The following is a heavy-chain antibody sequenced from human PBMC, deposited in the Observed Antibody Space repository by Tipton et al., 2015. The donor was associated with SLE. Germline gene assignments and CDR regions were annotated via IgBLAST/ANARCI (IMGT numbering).Heavy chain of an antibody. Sequence: TLSLTCAVSGYSISSGYYWGWIRQPPGKGLEWIGSIYYSGSTYYNPSLKSRVTISVDTSKNQFSLKLSSVTAADTAVYYCARHRVVVAATDYWGQGTLVTVSS. CDR1: GYSISSGYY. CDR2: IYYSGST. D-gene: IGHD2-15*01. CDR3: ARHRVVVAATDY. J-gene: IGHJ4*02. V-gene: IGHV4-38-2*01.